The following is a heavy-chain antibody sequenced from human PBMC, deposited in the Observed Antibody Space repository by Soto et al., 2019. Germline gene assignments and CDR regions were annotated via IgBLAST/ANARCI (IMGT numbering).Heavy chain of an antibody. V-gene: IGHV3-48*01. CDR1: GFTFSSYS. CDR3: AREDYDSSGYPFDY. D-gene: IGHD3-22*01. J-gene: IGHJ4*02. Sequence: LRLSCAASGFTFSSYSMNWVRQAPGKGLEWVSYISSSSSTIYYADSVKGRFTISRDNAKNSLYLQMNSLRAEDTAVYYCAREDYDSSGYPFDYWGQGTQVTVSS. CDR2: ISSSSSTI.